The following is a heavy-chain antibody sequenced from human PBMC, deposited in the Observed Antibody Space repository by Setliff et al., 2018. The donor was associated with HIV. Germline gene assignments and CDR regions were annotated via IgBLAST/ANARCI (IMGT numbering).Heavy chain of an antibody. CDR1: GYTFTSYG. D-gene: IGHD6-19*01. CDR2: ISGYSGNT. V-gene: IGHV1-18*01. CDR3: ARVQWVVSSNVGLDY. J-gene: IGHJ4*02. Sequence: ASVKVSCKASGYTFTSYGISWLRQAPGQGLEWMGWISGYSGNTNYAQKCQDRVTMTTDTPTSTVYMELRSLRSDDTAVYYCARVQWVVSSNVGLDYWGQGTLVTVSS.